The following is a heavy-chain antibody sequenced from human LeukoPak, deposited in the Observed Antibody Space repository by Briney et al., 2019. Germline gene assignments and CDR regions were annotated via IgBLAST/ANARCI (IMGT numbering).Heavy chain of an antibody. CDR3: ARDPAAGTSWFDP. CDR1: DGSISSYY. V-gene: IGHV4-4*07. J-gene: IGHJ5*02. CDR2: IYTSGST. Sequence: SETLSLTCTGSDGSISSYYWSWIRQPAGKGLEWIGRIYTSGSTNYNPSLKSRVTMSVDTSKNQFSLKLSSVTAADTAVYYCARDPAAGTSWFDPWGQGTLVTVSS. D-gene: IGHD6-13*01.